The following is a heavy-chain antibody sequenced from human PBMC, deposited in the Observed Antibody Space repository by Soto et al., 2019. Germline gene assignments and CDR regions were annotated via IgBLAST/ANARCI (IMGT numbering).Heavy chain of an antibody. Sequence: ASVKVSCKASGYTFTSYGISWVRQAPGQGLEWMGWISAYNGNTNYAQKLQGRVTMTTDTSTSTAYMELRSLRSDDTAVYYCARELSIAAPGSWFDPWGQGTLVTVSS. CDR1: GYTFTSYG. CDR3: ARELSIAAPGSWFDP. V-gene: IGHV1-18*01. J-gene: IGHJ5*02. CDR2: ISAYNGNT. D-gene: IGHD6-6*01.